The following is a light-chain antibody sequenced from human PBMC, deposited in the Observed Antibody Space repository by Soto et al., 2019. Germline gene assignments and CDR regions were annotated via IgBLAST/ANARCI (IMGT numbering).Light chain of an antibody. J-gene: IGKJ1*01. Sequence: EIVLTQSPATLSLSPGERATLSCRASQSVGPLLAWYQQRPGQAPRLLIYDASNTVTGIPARFSGSGSGTDFTLTISSLEPEDFAVYYCQQRYSWPRTFGQGTKVEIK. CDR1: QSVGPL. V-gene: IGKV3-11*01. CDR3: QQRYSWPRT. CDR2: DAS.